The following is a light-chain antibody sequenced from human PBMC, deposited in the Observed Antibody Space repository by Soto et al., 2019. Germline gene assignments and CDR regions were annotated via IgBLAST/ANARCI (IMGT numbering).Light chain of an antibody. V-gene: IGKV3-20*01. CDR3: QQYGSSPRT. CDR1: QSLSSSQ. Sequence: EIVLTQSPGSLSLSPGERATLSCRASQSLSSSQLAWYQQKPGQAPRLLIHDASSRATGISDRFTGSGSATDFTLTITTLEPEDFAVYYCQQYGSSPRTFGLGTKVEI. J-gene: IGKJ1*01. CDR2: DAS.